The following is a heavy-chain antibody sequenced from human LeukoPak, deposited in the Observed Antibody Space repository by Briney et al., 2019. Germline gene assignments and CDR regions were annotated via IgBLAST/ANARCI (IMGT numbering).Heavy chain of an antibody. V-gene: IGHV3-23*01. CDR2: IGGSGAGT. CDR1: GFTFSSSA. Sequence: GGSLRLSCAASGFTFSSSAMSWVRQAPGKGLEWVSGIGGSGAGTYYAVSVKGRFTISRDNSKNTLYLQMNSLRAEDTAVYYCATTLHSGYYDLYWGQGTLVTVSS. J-gene: IGHJ4*02. D-gene: IGHD3-22*01. CDR3: ATTLHSGYYDLY.